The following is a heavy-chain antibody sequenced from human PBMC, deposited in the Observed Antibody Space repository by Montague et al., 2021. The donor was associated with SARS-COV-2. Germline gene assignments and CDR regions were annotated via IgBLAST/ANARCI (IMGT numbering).Heavy chain of an antibody. CDR1: GGSISTYY. CDR2: IYYSGST. V-gene: IGHV4-59*12. D-gene: IGHD5-24*01. CDR3: ARDGYNAHQNYWYFDL. J-gene: IGHJ2*01. Sequence: SETLSLTCTVSGGSISTYYWSWIRQPPGKGLEWIGYIYYSGSTNYSPSLKSRVTISVDTSKNQFFLKLSSVTAADTAVYYCARDGYNAHQNYWYFDLWGRGTLLTVSS.